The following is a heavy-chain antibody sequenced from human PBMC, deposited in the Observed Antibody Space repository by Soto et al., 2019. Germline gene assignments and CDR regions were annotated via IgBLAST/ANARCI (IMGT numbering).Heavy chain of an antibody. D-gene: IGHD2-8*01. Sequence: QVTLKESGPVLGRPTETLTLTCTVSGFSLSDVKMGVSWVRQPPGKAPEWLAQIFSNDEKYYSTSLKSRLTISKETSKSQVVLTMTNMDPVDTGTYYCARAPKHGAYYYYYDMDVWGQGTTVTVSS. CDR1: GFSLSDVKMG. J-gene: IGHJ6*02. CDR2: IFSNDEK. V-gene: IGHV2-26*01. CDR3: ARAPKHGAYYYYYDMDV.